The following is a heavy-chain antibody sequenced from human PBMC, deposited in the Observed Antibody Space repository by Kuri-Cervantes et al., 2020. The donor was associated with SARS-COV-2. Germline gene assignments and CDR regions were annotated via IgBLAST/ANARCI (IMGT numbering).Heavy chain of an antibody. CDR2: ISGSGGST. D-gene: IGHD5-18*01. Sequence: GESLKISCAASGFTFSSYAMSWVRQAPWKGLEWVSAISGSGGSTYYADSVKGRFTISRDNAKNSLYLQMNSLRAEDTAVYYCARDEDTAMATYYSDYWGQGTLVTVSS. J-gene: IGHJ4*02. CDR1: GFTFSSYA. V-gene: IGHV3-23*01. CDR3: ARDEDTAMATYYSDY.